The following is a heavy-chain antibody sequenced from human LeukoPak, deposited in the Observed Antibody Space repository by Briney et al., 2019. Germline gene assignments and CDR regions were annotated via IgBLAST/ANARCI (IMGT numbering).Heavy chain of an antibody. CDR2: IIPILGVA. CDR1: GGTFSSYA. CDR3: ARDYIAARPLDY. V-gene: IGHV1-69*04. J-gene: IGHJ4*02. Sequence: AVKVSCKASGGTFSSYAISWVRQAPGQGLEWMGRIIPILGVANYAQKFQGRATITADKSTSTAYMELSSLRSEDTAVYYCARDYIAARPLDYWGQGTLVTVSS. D-gene: IGHD6-6*01.